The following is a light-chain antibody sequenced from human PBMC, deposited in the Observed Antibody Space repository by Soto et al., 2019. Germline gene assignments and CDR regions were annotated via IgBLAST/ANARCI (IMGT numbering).Light chain of an antibody. CDR1: SSDVGDYNY. J-gene: IGLJ1*01. CDR3: CSYAGRDTLYV. Sequence: QSVLTQPPSASGSPGQSVTISCTGTSSDVGDYNYVSWYQQHPGKAPKLIIYEVSKRPSGVPDRFSGSKSGNTASLTISGLQAEEEADYYCCSYAGRDTLYVFGSGTKVTVL. CDR2: EVS. V-gene: IGLV2-8*01.